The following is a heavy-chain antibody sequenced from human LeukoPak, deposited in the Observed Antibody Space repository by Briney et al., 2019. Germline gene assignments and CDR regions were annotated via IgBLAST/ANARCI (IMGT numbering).Heavy chain of an antibody. CDR1: GFTFSTYG. Sequence: GGSLRLSCAASGFTFSTYGMYWVRQAPGKGLEWVAFIRYDGSNKYYADSVKGRFTISRDNSKNTLYLQMNSLRAEDTVVYYCAKNPDFYDFWSGYFDYWGQGTLVTVSS. CDR3: AKNPDFYDFWSGYFDY. D-gene: IGHD3-3*01. CDR2: IRYDGSNK. J-gene: IGHJ4*02. V-gene: IGHV3-30*02.